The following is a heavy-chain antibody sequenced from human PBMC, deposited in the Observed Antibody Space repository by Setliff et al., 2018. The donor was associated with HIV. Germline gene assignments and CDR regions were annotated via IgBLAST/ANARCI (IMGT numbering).Heavy chain of an antibody. CDR1: GFTFSAHR. CDR2: ISSSGNTR. J-gene: IGHJ5*02. CDR3: AKSYFDRSGYLGS. V-gene: IGHV3-48*01. D-gene: IGHD3-22*01. Sequence: GESLRLSCAASGFTFSAHRMNWVRQAPGKGLEWVSSISSSGNTRYYADSVKGRFTISRDNAKNSLYLQMNSLGAEDTAVYYCAKSYFDRSGYLGSWGQGTLVTVSS.